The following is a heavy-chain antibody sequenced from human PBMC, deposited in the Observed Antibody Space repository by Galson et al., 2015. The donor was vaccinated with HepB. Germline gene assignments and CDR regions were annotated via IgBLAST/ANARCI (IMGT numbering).Heavy chain of an antibody. CDR1: GGTFSSYA. V-gene: IGHV1-69*04. Sequence: SVKVSCKASGGTFSSYAISWVRQAPGQGLEWMGRIIPILGIANYAQEFQGRVTITADKSTSTAYMELSSLRSEDTAVYYCARDLGDRAGTTVSSFGYWGQGTLVTVSS. D-gene: IGHD4-17*01. CDR2: IIPILGIA. J-gene: IGHJ4*02. CDR3: ARDLGDRAGTTVSSFGY.